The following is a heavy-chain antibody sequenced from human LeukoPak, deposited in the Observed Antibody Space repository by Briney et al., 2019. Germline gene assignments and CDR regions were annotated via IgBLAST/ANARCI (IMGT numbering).Heavy chain of an antibody. J-gene: IGHJ6*02. V-gene: IGHV1-69*04. CDR3: AREAAAEDYYYGMDV. D-gene: IGHD6-13*01. Sequence: SVKVSCKASGGTFSSYTISWVRQVPGQGLEWMGRIIPILGIANYAQKFQGRVTITADKSTSTAYMELSSLRSEDTAVHYCAREAAAEDYYYGMDVWGQGTTVTVSS. CDR2: IIPILGIA. CDR1: GGTFSSYT.